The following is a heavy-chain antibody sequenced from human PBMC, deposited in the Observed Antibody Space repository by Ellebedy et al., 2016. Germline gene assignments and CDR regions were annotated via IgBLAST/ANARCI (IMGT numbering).Heavy chain of an antibody. CDR3: ARDHRPGGAAADY. V-gene: IGHV3-23*01. D-gene: IGHD6-13*01. CDR1: GFTFSSYA. J-gene: IGHJ4*02. Sequence: GGSLRLSXAASGFTFSSYAMSWVRQAPGKGLEWVAAISGSGGPTYYADSVKGRFTISRDNSKNTLYLQMNSLRAEDTAVFYCARDHRPGGAAADYWGQGTLVTVSS. CDR2: ISGSGGPT.